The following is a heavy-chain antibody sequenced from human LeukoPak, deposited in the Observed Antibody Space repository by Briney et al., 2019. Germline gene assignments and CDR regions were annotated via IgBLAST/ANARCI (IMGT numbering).Heavy chain of an antibody. Sequence: PGGSLRLSCAASGFTFSSYVMHWVRQAPGKGLEWVAVISYDGSNKYYADSVKGRFTISRDNPKNTLYLQMNSLRAEDTAVYYCARDRNYYDSTALGYWGQGTLVTVSS. CDR1: GFTFSSYV. J-gene: IGHJ4*02. CDR3: ARDRNYYDSTALGY. V-gene: IGHV3-30-3*01. D-gene: IGHD3-22*01. CDR2: ISYDGSNK.